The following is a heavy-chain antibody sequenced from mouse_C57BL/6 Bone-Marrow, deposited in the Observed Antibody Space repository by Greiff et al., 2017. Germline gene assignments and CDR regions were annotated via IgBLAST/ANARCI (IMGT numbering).Heavy chain of an antibody. D-gene: IGHD2-12*01. V-gene: IGHV1-69*01. CDR3: AREEYSWDLDY. CDR2: IDPSDSYT. J-gene: IGHJ2*01. CDR1: GYTFTSYW. Sequence: VQLQQPGAELVMPGASVKLSCKASGYTFTSYWMHWVKQRPGQGLEWIGEIDPSDSYTNYNQKFKGKSTLTVDKSSSTTDMQLSSLTSEDSAVYYCAREEYSWDLDYWGRGTTLTVSS.